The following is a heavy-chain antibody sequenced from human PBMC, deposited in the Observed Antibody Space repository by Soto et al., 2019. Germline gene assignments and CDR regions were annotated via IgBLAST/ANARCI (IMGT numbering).Heavy chain of an antibody. CDR1: GGSISSGDYY. V-gene: IGHV4-30-4*01. CDR2: IYYSGST. J-gene: IGHJ4*02. Sequence: SETLSLTCTVSGGSISSGDYYWSWIRQPPGKGLEWIGYIYYSGSTYYNPSLKSRVTISVDTSKNQFSLKLSSVTAADTAVYYCARTVDILTGTTVYYFDYWGQGTLVTVSS. D-gene: IGHD3-9*01. CDR3: ARTVDILTGTTVYYFDY.